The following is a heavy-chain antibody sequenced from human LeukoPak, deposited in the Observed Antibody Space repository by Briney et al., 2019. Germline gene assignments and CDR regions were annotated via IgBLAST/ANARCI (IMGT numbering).Heavy chain of an antibody. CDR1: GFTFSSYG. D-gene: IGHD5-18*01. Sequence: GGSLRLSCAASGFTFSSYGMHWVRQAPGEGLEWVAFIRYDGSNKYYVDSVKGRFTISRDNSKNTLSLQMSSLRAEDTAVYFCAKDAFRGYSYGYRVSMVWFDQWGQGILVTVSS. V-gene: IGHV3-30*02. CDR2: IRYDGSNK. CDR3: AKDAFRGYSYGYRVSMVWFDQ. J-gene: IGHJ5*02.